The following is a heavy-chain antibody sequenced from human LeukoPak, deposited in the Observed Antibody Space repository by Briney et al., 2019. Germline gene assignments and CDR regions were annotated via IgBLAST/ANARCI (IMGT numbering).Heavy chain of an antibody. J-gene: IGHJ4*02. CDR3: VRVKGSYFDY. CDR2: ISSSGSTI. CDR1: GFPLSSYS. V-gene: IGHV3-48*01. Sequence: GGSLRLSCAASGFPLSSYSINWVRQAPGKGLEWVSYISSSGSTIYYVDSVKGRFTVSRDNAKNSLFLQMNSPRAEDTAVYYCVRVKGSYFDYWGQGALVTVSS. D-gene: IGHD2-15*01.